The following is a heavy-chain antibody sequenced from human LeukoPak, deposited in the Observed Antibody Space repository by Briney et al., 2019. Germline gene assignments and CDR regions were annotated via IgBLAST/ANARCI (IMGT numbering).Heavy chain of an antibody. D-gene: IGHD2-2*01. V-gene: IGHV4-39*01. Sequence: SETLSLTCTVSGGSISSSSHYWGWIRQPPGKGLEWIGSIYYSGSYYYNTSLKSRLTISVDTSNNEFSLKLSSVTATDTAVYYCARLRSTSHDAFDIWGQGTMVTVSS. CDR3: ARLRSTSHDAFDI. J-gene: IGHJ3*02. CDR2: IYYSGSY. CDR1: GGSISSSSHY.